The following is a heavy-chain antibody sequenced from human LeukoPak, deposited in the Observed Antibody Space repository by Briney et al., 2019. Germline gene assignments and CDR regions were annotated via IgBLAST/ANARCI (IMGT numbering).Heavy chain of an antibody. V-gene: IGHV5-51*01. Sequence: GESLKISCKGSGYSFTSYWIGWVRQMSGKGLEWMGIIYPGDSDTRYNPSFQGQVTISADKSIKTAYLQWSNLKASDTAIYYCARRGGGSSGGFYFDYWGQGSLVTVSS. CDR3: ARRGGGSSGGFYFDY. J-gene: IGHJ4*02. CDR1: GYSFTSYW. D-gene: IGHD2-15*01. CDR2: IYPGDSDT.